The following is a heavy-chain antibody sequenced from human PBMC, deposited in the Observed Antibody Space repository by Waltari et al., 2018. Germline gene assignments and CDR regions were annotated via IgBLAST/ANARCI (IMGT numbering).Heavy chain of an antibody. Sequence: EVQLLESGGGLVQPGGSLRLSCAASGFTFSSYAMSWVRQAPGKGLEWVSVIYSGGSSTCYAYSWKGRFTTSRDSPKTRLYVQRTSLRAEDAAVDYGAKPASQGYGSGGSCYHFDYWGQGTVV. V-gene: IGHV3-23*03. D-gene: IGHD2-15*01. CDR3: AKPASQGYGSGGSCYHFDY. CDR2: IYSGGSST. J-gene: IGHJ4*02. CDR1: GFTFSSYA.